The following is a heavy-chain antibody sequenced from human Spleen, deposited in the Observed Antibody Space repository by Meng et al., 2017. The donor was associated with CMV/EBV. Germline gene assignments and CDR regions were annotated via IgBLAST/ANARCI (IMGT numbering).Heavy chain of an antibody. CDR1: GFTFSSYG. V-gene: IGHV3-30*02. J-gene: IGHJ6*02. CDR2: IRYDGSNK. CDR3: AKDLECSSTSCYKVYYYYGMDV. D-gene: IGHD2-2*01. Sequence: GESLKISCAASGFTFSSYGMHWVRQAPGKGLEWVAFIRYDGSNKYYADSVKGRFTISRDNSKNTLYLQMNSLRAEDTAVYYCAKDLECSSTSCYKVYYYYGMDVWGQGTTVTVSS.